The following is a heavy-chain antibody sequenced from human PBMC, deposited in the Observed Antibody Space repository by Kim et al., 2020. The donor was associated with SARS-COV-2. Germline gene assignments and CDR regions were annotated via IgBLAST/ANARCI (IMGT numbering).Heavy chain of an antibody. CDR1: GGTFSSYA. CDR2: IIPIFGTA. CDR3: ARGGLRQGPGMDV. Sequence: SVKVSCKASGGTFSSYAISWVRQAPGQGLEWMGGIIPIFGTANYAQKFQGRVTITADESTSTVYMELSSLRSEDTAVYYCARGGLRQGPGMDVWGQGTTVTVSS. J-gene: IGHJ6*02. V-gene: IGHV1-69*13.